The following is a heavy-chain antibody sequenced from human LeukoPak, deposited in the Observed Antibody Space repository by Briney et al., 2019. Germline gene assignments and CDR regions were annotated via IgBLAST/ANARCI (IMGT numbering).Heavy chain of an antibody. V-gene: IGHV3-74*03. D-gene: IGHD4-17*01. CDR3: ARGEDYGTNSFDY. J-gene: IGHJ4*02. Sequence: PGGSLRLSCAASGFTFSSHWMHWVRQAPGKGLVWVSRINGDGSNTTYADSVKGRFTISRDNAKNTLYLQMNSLRAEDTAVYYCARGEDYGTNSFDYWGQGTLVTVSS. CDR2: INGDGSNT. CDR1: GFTFSSHW.